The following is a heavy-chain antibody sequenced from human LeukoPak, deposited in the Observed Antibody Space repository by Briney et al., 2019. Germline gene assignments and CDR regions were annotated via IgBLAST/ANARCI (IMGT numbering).Heavy chain of an antibody. D-gene: IGHD3-10*01. CDR2: IYYSGST. CDR1: GGSISSYY. V-gene: IGHV4-59*12. Sequence: SETLSLTCTVSGGSISSYYWSWIRQPPGKGLEWIGYIYYSGSTNYNPSLKSRVTISVDTSKNQFSLKLSSVTAADTAVYYCARVSTMVRGVLDYWGQGTLVTVSS. J-gene: IGHJ4*02. CDR3: ARVSTMVRGVLDY.